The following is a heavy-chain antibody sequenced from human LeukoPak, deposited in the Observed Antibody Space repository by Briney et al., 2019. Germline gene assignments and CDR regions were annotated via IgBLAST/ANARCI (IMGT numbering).Heavy chain of an antibody. Sequence: GESLKISCKGSGYSFTNYWIGWVRQMPGKGLEWMGIIYPGDSDTRYSPSFQGQVTISVDKSISTAYLQWSSLKASVTAMYYCARSEHTDVFDIWGQGTMVTVSS. CDR2: IYPGDSDT. J-gene: IGHJ3*02. CDR1: GYSFTNYW. V-gene: IGHV5-51*01. CDR3: ARSEHTDVFDI.